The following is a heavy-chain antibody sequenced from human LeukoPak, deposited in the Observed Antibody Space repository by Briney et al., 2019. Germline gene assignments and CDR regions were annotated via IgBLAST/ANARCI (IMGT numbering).Heavy chain of an antibody. J-gene: IGHJ3*02. V-gene: IGHV7-4-1*02. Sequence: ASVKVSCKASGGTFSSYAISWVRQAPGQGLEWMGWINTNTGNPTYAQGFTGRFVFSLDTSVSTAYLQVSSLKAEDTAVYYCARDDCSSTSCYVEELDAFDIWGQGTMVTVSS. CDR1: GGTFSSYA. CDR2: INTNTGNP. CDR3: ARDDCSSTSCYVEELDAFDI. D-gene: IGHD2-2*01.